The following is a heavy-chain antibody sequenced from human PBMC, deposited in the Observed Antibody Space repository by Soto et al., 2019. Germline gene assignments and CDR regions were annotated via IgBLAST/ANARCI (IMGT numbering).Heavy chain of an antibody. V-gene: IGHV1-18*01. D-gene: IGHD1-20*01. Sequence: GYTFTSYGISWVRQAPGQGLEWMGWISAYNGNTNYAQKLQGRVTMTTDTSTSTAYMELRSLRSDDTAVYYCARDEGIRGSGLPFDPWGQGTLVTVSS. CDR2: ISAYNGNT. CDR1: GYTFTSYG. J-gene: IGHJ5*02. CDR3: ARDEGIRGSGLPFDP.